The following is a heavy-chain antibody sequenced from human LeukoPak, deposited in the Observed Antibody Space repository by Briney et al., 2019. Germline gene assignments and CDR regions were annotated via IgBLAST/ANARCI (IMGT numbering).Heavy chain of an antibody. J-gene: IGHJ3*02. CDR2: IYYSGST. CDR1: GGSFSSSSYY. Sequence: SETLSLTCTVSGGSFSSSSYYWGWIRQPPGKGLEWIGSIYYSGSTYYNPSLKSRVTISVDTSKNQFSLKLSSVTAADTAVYYCARRVGFFQGPTYYYDSSGYRYAFDIWGQGTMVTVSS. CDR3: ARRVGFFQGPTYYYDSSGYRYAFDI. D-gene: IGHD3-22*01. V-gene: IGHV4-39*01.